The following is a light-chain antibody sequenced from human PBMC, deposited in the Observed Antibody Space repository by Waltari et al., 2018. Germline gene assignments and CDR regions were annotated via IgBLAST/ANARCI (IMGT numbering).Light chain of an antibody. Sequence: QSLLTQPPSVSGAPGQKVTISCSGSSSNIGNNYVSWYQQFPGMAPKPLIYENYRRPSGIPDRFSGSKFDTSATLGITGLQTGDEADYYCGAWDTTLLTFVFGSGTKVTVL. V-gene: IGLV1-51*02. CDR1: SSNIGNNY. J-gene: IGLJ1*01. CDR3: GAWDTTLLTFV. CDR2: ENY.